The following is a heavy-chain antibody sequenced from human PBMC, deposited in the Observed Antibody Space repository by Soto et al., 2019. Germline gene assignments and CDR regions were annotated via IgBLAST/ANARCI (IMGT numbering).Heavy chain of an antibody. J-gene: IGHJ4*02. CDR3: RGSLDD. CDR1: GFTFSNYW. V-gene: IGHV3-7*01. CDR2: IKQDGRER. Sequence: EVQVVESGGGLVQPGGSLRLSCAASGFTFSNYWMSWVRQAPGKGLEWVANIKQDGRERYYVDSVKGRFTISRDNAKNSVYLQMNSLRAEDPAVYHCRGSLDDWGQGTLVTVSS. D-gene: IGHD3-10*01.